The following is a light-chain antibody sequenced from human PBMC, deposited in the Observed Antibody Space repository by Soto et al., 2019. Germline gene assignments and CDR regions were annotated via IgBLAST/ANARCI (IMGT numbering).Light chain of an antibody. Sequence: QSVLTQPPSVSGAPGQRVTISCTGSSSXXGAGYNVHWCQQLPGTAPKLLIYGNSNRPSGVPDRFSGSKSGTSASLAITGLQAEDEADYYCQSYDSSLSGSVVFGGGTKLTVL. CDR2: GNS. CDR1: SSXXGAGYN. J-gene: IGLJ2*01. V-gene: IGLV1-40*01. CDR3: QSYDSSLSGSVV.